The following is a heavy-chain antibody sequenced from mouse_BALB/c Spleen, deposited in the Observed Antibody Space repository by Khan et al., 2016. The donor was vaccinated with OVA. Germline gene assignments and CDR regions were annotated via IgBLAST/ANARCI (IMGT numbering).Heavy chain of an antibody. V-gene: IGHV5-17*02. CDR2: ISFGSATI. CDR3: VRWLITTWYLDV. Sequence: EVELVESGGGLVQPGGSRKLSCAASGFSFSSFGMHWVRQAPEKGLEWVAYISFGSATIYYADTVKGRFTISRDNSKNTLFLQMTSLRSEDTAIYSCVRWLITTWYLDVWGAGTTVTVSS. D-gene: IGHD2-4*01. J-gene: IGHJ1*01. CDR1: GFSFSSFG.